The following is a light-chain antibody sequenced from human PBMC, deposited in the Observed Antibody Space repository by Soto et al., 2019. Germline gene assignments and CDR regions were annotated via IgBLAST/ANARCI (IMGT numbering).Light chain of an antibody. J-gene: IGLJ3*02. Sequence: QSALTQPASVSGSPGQSITISCTGTSSDVGGYNYVSWYQQHPGKAPKLMIYEVSKRPSGVSNRFPGSKSANTASLTISGLQAEDEADYYCSSYTSSSTRVFGGGTQLTVL. CDR3: SSYTSSSTRV. CDR2: EVS. V-gene: IGLV2-14*01. CDR1: SSDVGGYNY.